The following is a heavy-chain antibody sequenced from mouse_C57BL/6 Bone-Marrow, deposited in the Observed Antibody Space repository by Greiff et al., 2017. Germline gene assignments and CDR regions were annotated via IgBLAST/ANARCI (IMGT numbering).Heavy chain of an antibody. V-gene: IGHV1-81*01. CDR1: GYTFTSYG. D-gene: IGHD1-1*01. CDR3: ARSPIYYYCSSSWFAY. CDR2: IYPRSGNT. Sequence: QVQLQQSGAELARPGASVKLSCKASGYTFTSYGISWVKQRTGQGLEWIGEIYPRSGNTYYNEKFKGKATMTADKSSSTAYMELRSLTSEESAVYFCARSPIYYYCSSSWFAYWGQGTLVTVSA. J-gene: IGHJ3*01.